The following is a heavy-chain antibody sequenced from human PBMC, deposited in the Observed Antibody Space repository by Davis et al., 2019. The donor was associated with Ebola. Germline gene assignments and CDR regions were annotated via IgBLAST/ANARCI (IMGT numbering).Heavy chain of an antibody. CDR2: IYYSGST. D-gene: IGHD6-19*01. J-gene: IGHJ6*02. V-gene: IGHV4-39*07. CDR3: ARGRIAVAGREGDYYYYGMDV. CDR1: AGSISSSSYY. Sequence: SQTLSLTCTLSAGSISSSSYYWGWLRQPPGKGLDWIGSIYYSGSTNYNPSLKSRFTISVDTSKNQFSLKLSSVTAADTAVYYCARGRIAVAGREGDYYYYGMDVWGQGTTVTVSS.